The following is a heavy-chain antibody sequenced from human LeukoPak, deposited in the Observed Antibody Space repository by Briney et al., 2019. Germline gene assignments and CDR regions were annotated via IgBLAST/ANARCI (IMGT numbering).Heavy chain of an antibody. CDR2: IRSKAAGGTI. V-gene: IGHV3-15*01. CDR1: GFTFSNAF. D-gene: IGHD3-10*01. Sequence: GGSLRLSCEASGFTFSNAFMIWGRQAPGKGLEWVARIRSKAAGGTIHYAEPVKGRFTISRDDSKNMLYLQMNTLKTEDTAVYYCYASGSFWGLDSWGQGSLVTVSS. J-gene: IGHJ4*02. CDR3: YASGSFWGLDS.